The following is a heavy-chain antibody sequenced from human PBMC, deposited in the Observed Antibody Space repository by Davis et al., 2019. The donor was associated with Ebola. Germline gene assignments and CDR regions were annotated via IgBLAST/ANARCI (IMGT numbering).Heavy chain of an antibody. V-gene: IGHV3-11*01. Sequence: GESLKISCAASGFTFSDYYMSWIRQAPGKGLEWVSYISSSGSTIYYADSVKGRFTISRDNAKNSLYLQMNSLRAEDTAVYYCAKGQFDVYGSGSYWGVYYYYMDVWGKGTTVTVSS. J-gene: IGHJ6*03. CDR3: AKGQFDVYGSGSYWGVYYYYMDV. CDR2: ISSSGSTI. D-gene: IGHD3-10*01. CDR1: GFTFSDYY.